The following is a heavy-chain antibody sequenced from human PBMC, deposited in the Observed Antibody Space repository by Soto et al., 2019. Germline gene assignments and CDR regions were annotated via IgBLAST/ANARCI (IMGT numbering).Heavy chain of an antibody. J-gene: IGHJ4*02. D-gene: IGHD5-18*01. CDR1: GGSISSGGYY. CDR3: ARDHNTAMIPGHFDY. Sequence: KTSETLSLTCTVSGGSISSGGYYWSWIRQHPGKGLEWIGYIYYSGSTYYNPSLKSRVTISVDTSKNQFSLKLSSVTAADTAVYYCARDHNTAMIPGHFDYWGQGTLVTVSS. V-gene: IGHV4-31*03. CDR2: IYYSGST.